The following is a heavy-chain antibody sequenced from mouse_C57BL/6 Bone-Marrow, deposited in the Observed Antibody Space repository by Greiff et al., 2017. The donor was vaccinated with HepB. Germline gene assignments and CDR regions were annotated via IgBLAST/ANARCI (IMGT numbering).Heavy chain of an antibody. CDR3: ANDSLYYYAMDY. V-gene: IGHV2-5*01. D-gene: IGHD2-4*01. Sequence: QVQLQQSGPGLVQPSQCLSITCTVSGFSLTSYGVHWVRQSPGKGLEWLGVIWSGRSTDYNADFMSRLSITKDNYKSQIFFKMNSLQAVDTAIYYCANDSLYYYAMDYCGQGTSVTVSS. CDR1: GFSLTSYG. J-gene: IGHJ4*01. CDR2: IWSGRST.